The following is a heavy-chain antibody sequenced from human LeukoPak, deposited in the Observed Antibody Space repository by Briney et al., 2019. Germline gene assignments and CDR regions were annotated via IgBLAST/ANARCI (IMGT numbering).Heavy chain of an antibody. CDR1: AYTFAIYD. V-gene: IGHV1-8*01. D-gene: IGHD2-2*01. J-gene: IGHJ5*02. CDR2: MNPNSGNT. CDR3: ARGLHCTNTSCRQGEWFDP. Sequence: ASVNVSCKASAYTFAIYDINLVRPATGQGLEWMGWMNPNSGNTGYAQEFQGRVTMTSNTSIATAYMELTSLRSEDTAMYYCARGLHCTNTSCRQGEWFDPWGQGALVTVSS.